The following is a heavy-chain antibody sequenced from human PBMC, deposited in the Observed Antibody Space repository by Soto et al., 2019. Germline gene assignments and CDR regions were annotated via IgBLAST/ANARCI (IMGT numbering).Heavy chain of an antibody. CDR3: ARVGASPGSDY. Sequence: ASVKVSCKASGYTFTSYDITWVRQATVQGLEWMGWMNPNSGNTGYAQKFQGRVTMTRNTSISTAYMELSSLRSEDTAVDYCARVGASPGSDYWGQGSLVTLSS. D-gene: IGHD2-2*01. V-gene: IGHV1-8*01. J-gene: IGHJ4*02. CDR1: GYTFTSYD. CDR2: MNPNSGNT.